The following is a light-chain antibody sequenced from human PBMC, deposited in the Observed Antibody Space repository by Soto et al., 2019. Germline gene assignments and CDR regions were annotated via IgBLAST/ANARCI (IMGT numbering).Light chain of an antibody. V-gene: IGKV3D-15*01. CDR3: QQYNNWPPIT. Sequence: EIVLTQSPGTLSLSPGDEATLSCKASQAVTSKFLAWYQQKPGQPPRLLIWGASTRATGIADRFSGSGSGTEFTLTISSLQSEDFAVYYCQQYNNWPPITFGQGTRLEI. CDR2: GAS. CDR1: QAVTSKF. J-gene: IGKJ5*01.